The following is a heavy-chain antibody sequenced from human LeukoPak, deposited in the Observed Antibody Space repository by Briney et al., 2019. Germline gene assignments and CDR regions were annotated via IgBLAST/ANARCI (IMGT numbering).Heavy chain of an antibody. CDR1: GFTFSAYE. CDR2: ISSSGSTI. D-gene: IGHD2-2*01. V-gene: IGHV3-48*03. Sequence: GGSLRLSCAASGFTFSAYEMNWVRQAPGKGLEWASYISSSGSTIYYADSVKGRFTISRDNAKNSLYLQINSLRAEDTAVYYCARDDCSSTSCYRPFDYWGQGTLVTVSS. J-gene: IGHJ4*02. CDR3: ARDDCSSTSCYRPFDY.